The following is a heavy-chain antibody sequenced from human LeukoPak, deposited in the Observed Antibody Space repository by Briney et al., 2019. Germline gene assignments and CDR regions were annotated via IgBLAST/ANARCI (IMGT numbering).Heavy chain of an antibody. CDR1: GGSISSYY. Sequence: SETLSLTCTVSGGSISSYYWSWIRQPAGKGLEWIGRIYTSGSTNYNPSLKSRVTMSVDTSKNQFSLELSSVTAADTAVYYCAREDPAGPYYYYYMDVWGKGTTVTVSS. V-gene: IGHV4-4*07. J-gene: IGHJ6*03. CDR2: IYTSGST. D-gene: IGHD2-2*01. CDR3: AREDPAGPYYYYYMDV.